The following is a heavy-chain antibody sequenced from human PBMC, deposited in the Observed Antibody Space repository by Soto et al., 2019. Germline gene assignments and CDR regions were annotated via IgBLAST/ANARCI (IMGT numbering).Heavy chain of an antibody. V-gene: IGHV3-11*01. Sequence: SGGSLRLSCAASGFKFRDYYMTWIRQAPGKGLEWVSYISSSGTGIYYPDSVKGRFTISRDNAKNSLYLQMSSLRAEDTAVYYCARAFSDAFDIWGQGTMCTVAS. J-gene: IGHJ3*02. CDR2: ISSSGTGI. CDR1: GFKFRDYY. CDR3: ARAFSDAFDI.